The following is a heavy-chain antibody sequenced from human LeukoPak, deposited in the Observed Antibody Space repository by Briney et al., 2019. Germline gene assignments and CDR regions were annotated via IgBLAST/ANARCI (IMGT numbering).Heavy chain of an antibody. J-gene: IGHJ4*02. Sequence: GGSLRLSCAASGFTVSSYYMNWVRQAPGKELEWASVIYTGGGRYYADSVRGRFTISRDTSKNMVFLQMNSLRVEDTAVYYCARGIDYWGRGTLVTVSS. V-gene: IGHV3-53*01. CDR3: ARGIDY. CDR1: GFTVSSYY. CDR2: IYTGGGR.